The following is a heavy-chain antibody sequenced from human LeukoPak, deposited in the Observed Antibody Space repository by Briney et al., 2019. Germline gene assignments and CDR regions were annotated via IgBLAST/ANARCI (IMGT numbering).Heavy chain of an antibody. CDR2: IYTSGST. CDR1: GGSISSYY. D-gene: IGHD2-2*01. V-gene: IGHV4-4*09. Sequence: PSETLSLTCTVSGGSISSYYWSWIRQPPGKGLEWIGYIYTSGSTNYNPSLKSRVTISVDTSKNQFSLKLSSVTAADTAVYYCARGVGYCSSTSCYTYYYGMDVWGQGTTVTVSS. CDR3: ARGVGYCSSTSCYTYYYGMDV. J-gene: IGHJ6*02.